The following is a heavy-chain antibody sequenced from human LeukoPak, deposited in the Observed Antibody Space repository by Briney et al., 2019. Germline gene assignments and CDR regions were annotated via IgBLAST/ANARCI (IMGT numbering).Heavy chain of an antibody. CDR2: IKHSGST. D-gene: IGHD3-9*01. J-gene: IGHJ4*02. V-gene: IGHV4-34*01. CDR3: ASARHFEYPDLRCCYWMYFAY. Sequence: SEPLSLTRAVYCGSFSGYYWSWIRQPPGKGLEWIGEIKHSGSTNYNPSLKSRVTISVDTPKNHFSLKLSSVTAADTAVYYCASARHFEYPDLRCCYWMYFAYWGEGTLVTVP. CDR1: CGSFSGYY.